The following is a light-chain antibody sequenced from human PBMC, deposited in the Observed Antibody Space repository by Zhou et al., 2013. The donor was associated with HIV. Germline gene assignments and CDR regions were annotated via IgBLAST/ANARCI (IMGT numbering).Light chain of an antibody. V-gene: IGKV1-12*01. CDR1: QDISGW. Sequence: DIQMTQSPSSVSASVGDRITITCRASQDISGWLAWYQQNPGKAPRLLIFDASGLQSGVPSRFSGSGSGTDYTLTISSLQPEDFANYYCQQAHSFPYTFGQGTKVETK. CDR2: DAS. CDR3: QQAHSFPYT. J-gene: IGKJ2*01.